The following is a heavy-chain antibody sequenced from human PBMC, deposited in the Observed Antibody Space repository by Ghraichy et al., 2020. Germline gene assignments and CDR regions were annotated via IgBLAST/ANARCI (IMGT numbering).Heavy chain of an antibody. V-gene: IGHV6-1*01. D-gene: IGHD6-25*01. CDR2: TSYRSKWYN. CDR3: ARDSSSTGYYFDY. Sequence: SQTLSLTCAISGDSISSNSAAWNWLRQSPSRGLEWLGRTSYRSKWYNDYAVSVKSRININSDTSKNQLSLHLNSVTPDDTAVYFCARDSSSTGYYFDYWGQGTLVTVSS. CDR1: GDSISSNSAA. J-gene: IGHJ4*02.